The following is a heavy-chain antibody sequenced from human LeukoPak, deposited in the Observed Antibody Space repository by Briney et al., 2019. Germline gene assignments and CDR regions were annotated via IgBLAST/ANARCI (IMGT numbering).Heavy chain of an antibody. Sequence: GALRLSCAASGFTFNKYWMSWVRQAPGKGLEWVANIRQDGSEKNYVDSVKGRFTVSRDNAKNSLYLQMNSLRAEDTAVYYCATSKARGCYDPWGQGTQVTVSS. CDR2: IRQDGSEK. CDR1: GFTFNKYW. D-gene: IGHD2-15*01. CDR3: ATSKARGCYDP. J-gene: IGHJ5*02. V-gene: IGHV3-7*01.